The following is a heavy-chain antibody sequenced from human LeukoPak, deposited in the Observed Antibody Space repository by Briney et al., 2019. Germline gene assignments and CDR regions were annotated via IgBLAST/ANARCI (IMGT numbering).Heavy chain of an antibody. J-gene: IGHJ4*02. CDR2: VWYDETKK. V-gene: IGHV3-33*06. CDR3: AKVPYSGTYHDYFFDS. CDR1: GFNFDSYG. D-gene: IGHD1-26*01. Sequence: PGGSLRLSCAASGFNFDSYGMHWVRQAPGKGLEWVALVWYDETKKYYRESVRGRFTISRDNSKNTLHLQMSSLRVEDTAIYYCAKVPYSGTYHDYFFDSWGQGTLVTVSS.